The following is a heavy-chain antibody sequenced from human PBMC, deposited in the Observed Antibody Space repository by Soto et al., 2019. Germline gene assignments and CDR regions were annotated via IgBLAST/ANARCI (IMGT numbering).Heavy chain of an antibody. J-gene: IGHJ4*02. D-gene: IGHD3-9*01. CDR3: ASVLYYDILTGYYRGRDY. CDR1: GGSISSGDYY. Sequence: SETLSLTCTVSGGSISSGDYYWSWIRQPPGKGLEWIGYIYYSGSTYYNPSLKSRVTISVDTSKNQFSLKLSSVTAADTAVYYCASVLYYDILTGYYRGRDYWGQGTLVTV. CDR2: IYYSGST. V-gene: IGHV4-30-4*01.